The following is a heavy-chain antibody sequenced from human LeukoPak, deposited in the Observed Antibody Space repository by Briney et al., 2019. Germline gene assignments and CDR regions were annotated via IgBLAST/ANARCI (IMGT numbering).Heavy chain of an antibody. CDR3: AKDRPNYYESNGHYYRLNGDY. CDR2: ISSSGDIT. D-gene: IGHD3-22*01. J-gene: IGHJ4*02. V-gene: IGHV3-23*01. CDR1: GFTFNNYA. Sequence: PGGSLRLSCAASGFTFNNYAMSWVRQAPGKGLEWVSAISSSGDITFYADSVKGRFTISRDNSRYTLYLQMNSLRAEDAAVYYCAKDRPNYYESNGHYYRLNGDYWGQGTFVNVSS.